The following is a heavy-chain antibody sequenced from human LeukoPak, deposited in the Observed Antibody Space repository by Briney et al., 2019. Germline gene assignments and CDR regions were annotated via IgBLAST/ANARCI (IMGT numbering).Heavy chain of an antibody. CDR1: GGSISNNNYY. V-gene: IGHV4-39*01. Sequence: SETLSLTCTVSGGSISNNNYYWAWIRQPPGKGLECIGSIYYSGSPYYNPSLKSRVTISVDTSKNQFSLRLSSVTAADTAVCYCATWRTAKTGFDYWGQGTLVTVSS. D-gene: IGHD1-1*01. CDR2: IYYSGSP. CDR3: ATWRTAKTGFDY. J-gene: IGHJ4*02.